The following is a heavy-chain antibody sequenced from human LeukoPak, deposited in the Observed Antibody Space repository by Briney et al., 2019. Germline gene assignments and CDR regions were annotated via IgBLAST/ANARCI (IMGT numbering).Heavy chain of an antibody. V-gene: IGHV3-7*03. CDR2: INQDGSEK. J-gene: IGHJ4*02. CDR1: GFTFSSSW. CDR3: ATNMALGSYHSY. D-gene: IGHD3-10*01. Sequence: GGSLRLSCTASGFTFSSSWMSWVRQAPGKGLEWVANINQDGSEKHYVDSVKGRFTISRDNAKNSLYLQINSLRAEDTAVYYCATNMALGSYHSYWGQGTLVTVSS.